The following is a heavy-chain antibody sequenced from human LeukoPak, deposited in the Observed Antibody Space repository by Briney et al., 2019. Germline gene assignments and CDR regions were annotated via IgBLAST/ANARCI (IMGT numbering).Heavy chain of an antibody. J-gene: IGHJ3*02. CDR1: GFTFSSYA. D-gene: IGHD3-22*01. Sequence: GGSLRLSCAASGFTFSSYAMHWVRQAPGKGLEWVAVISYDGSNKYYADSVKGRFTISRDNSKNTLYLQMNSLRAEDTAVYYCARERPDSSGYYNAFDIWGQGTMVTVSS. CDR2: ISYDGSNK. V-gene: IGHV3-30-3*01. CDR3: ARERPDSSGYYNAFDI.